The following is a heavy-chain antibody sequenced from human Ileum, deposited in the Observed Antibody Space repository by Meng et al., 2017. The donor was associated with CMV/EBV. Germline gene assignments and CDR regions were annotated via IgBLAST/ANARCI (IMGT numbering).Heavy chain of an antibody. D-gene: IGHD3-22*01. CDR2: TYYRSKWYN. CDR3: TRAYYYDSSGYYDY. CDR1: GDSVSSNSVT. V-gene: IGHV6-1*01. Sequence: QVSLHQSGPGLVQPSQTLSLTCAISGDSVSSNSVTWNWIRQSPSRGLEWLGRTYYRSKWYNDYAVSVKSRITINPDTSKNQFSLQLNSMTPEDTAVYYCTRAYYYDSSGYYDYWGQGTLVTVPS. J-gene: IGHJ4*02.